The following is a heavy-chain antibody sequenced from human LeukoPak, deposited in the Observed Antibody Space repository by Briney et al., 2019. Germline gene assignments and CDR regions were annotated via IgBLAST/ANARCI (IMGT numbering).Heavy chain of an antibody. CDR1: GFTLSNFG. J-gene: IGHJ4*02. CDR3: SNSPPTYGDLDY. Sequence: GGSLRLSCTASGFTLSNFGMHWVRQAPGRGLEWVAFIRYDGSIIYYTDSVKGRFTISRDNSKNTLSLQMTSLRVEDTAVYYCSNSPPTYGDLDYWGQGTLVTVSS. V-gene: IGHV3-30*02. D-gene: IGHD2/OR15-2a*01. CDR2: IRYDGSII.